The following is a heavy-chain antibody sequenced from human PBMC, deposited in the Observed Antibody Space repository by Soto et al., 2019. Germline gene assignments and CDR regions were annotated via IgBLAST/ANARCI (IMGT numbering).Heavy chain of an antibody. D-gene: IGHD6-19*01. V-gene: IGHV4-59*08. CDR3: ARRYGWLYFDY. Sequence: PSETLSLTCTVSGGSISGYYWSWIRQPPGKGLEWIGFIYYSGSAKYNPSLSSRVTISLDTPKNQFSLRLISVTAADTALYYCARRYGWLYFDYWGQGSLVTVSS. J-gene: IGHJ4*02. CDR2: IYYSGSA. CDR1: GGSISGYY.